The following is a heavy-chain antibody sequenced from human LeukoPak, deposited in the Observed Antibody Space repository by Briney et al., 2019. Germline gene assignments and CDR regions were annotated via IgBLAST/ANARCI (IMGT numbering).Heavy chain of an antibody. J-gene: IGHJ5*02. Sequence: SETLSLTCTVFGVSISSSTYYWGWIRQPPGKGLEWIGSIYYSGSTYYNPSLKSRVTISVDTSKNQFSLKLSSATAADTAVYYCARVFGPDGSFDPWGQGTLVTVSS. CDR3: ARVFGPDGSFDP. V-gene: IGHV4-39*01. D-gene: IGHD3-16*01. CDR2: IYYSGST. CDR1: GVSISSSTYY.